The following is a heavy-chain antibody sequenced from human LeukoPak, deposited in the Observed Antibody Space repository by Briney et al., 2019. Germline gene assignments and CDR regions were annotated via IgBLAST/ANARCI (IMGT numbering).Heavy chain of an antibody. D-gene: IGHD3-22*01. V-gene: IGHV4-31*03. CDR2: IYYSGST. Sequence: PSQTLSLTCTVSGGSISGGGYYWSWIRQHPGKGLEWIGYIYYSGSTSYNPSPKSRVTISVDTSKNQFSLKLSSVTAADTALYYCARDILAYDSSGYYPNWLDPWGQGTLVTVSS. J-gene: IGHJ5*02. CDR3: ARDILAYDSSGYYPNWLDP. CDR1: GGSISGGGYY.